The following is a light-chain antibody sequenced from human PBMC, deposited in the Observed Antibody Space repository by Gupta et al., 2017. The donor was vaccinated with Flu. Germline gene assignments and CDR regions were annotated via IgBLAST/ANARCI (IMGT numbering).Light chain of an antibody. V-gene: IGKV1-33*01. CDR3: QQYANLPLT. J-gene: IGKJ4*01. Sequence: DIQMKQSPSSLSASVGDRVTITCQASQDISKYLNWYQQRPGKDPKILIYDSSNLATGPPSRFSGSGSGTDFTFTISRLQPEDIATYYCQQYANLPLTFGGGTKVEIK. CDR2: DSS. CDR1: QDISKY.